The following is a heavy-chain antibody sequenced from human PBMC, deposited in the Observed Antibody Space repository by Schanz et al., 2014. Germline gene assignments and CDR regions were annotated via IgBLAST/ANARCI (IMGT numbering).Heavy chain of an antibody. CDR2: IKSKTDGGTR. D-gene: IGHD3-10*01. CDR3: PADLWFGAVWGVW. CDR1: GFTFSAYY. Sequence: EVQLVESGGGLVQPGGSLRLSCAASGFTFSAYYMDWVRQAPGKGLEWVGRIKSKTDGGTRDYAAPVKGRFTISTDDSKNTVYLQMTSLQTEDAPVYYCPADLWFGAVWGVWWGQGTLVTVSS. V-gene: IGHV3-15*01. J-gene: IGHJ4*02.